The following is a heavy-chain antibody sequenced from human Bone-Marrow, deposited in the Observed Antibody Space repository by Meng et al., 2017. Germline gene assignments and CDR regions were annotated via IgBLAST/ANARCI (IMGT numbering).Heavy chain of an antibody. CDR1: GYTFTSYA. CDR3: ARGDVLRYFDWLSFSGQNSYYGMDV. Sequence: ASVKVSCKASGYTFTSYAMNWVRQAPGQGLEWMGWINTNTGNPTYAQGFTGRFVFSLDTSVSTAYLQISSLKAEDTAVYYCARGDVLRYFDWLSFSGQNSYYGMDVWGQGTTVTVSS. J-gene: IGHJ6*02. CDR2: INTNTGNP. V-gene: IGHV7-4-1*02. D-gene: IGHD3-9*01.